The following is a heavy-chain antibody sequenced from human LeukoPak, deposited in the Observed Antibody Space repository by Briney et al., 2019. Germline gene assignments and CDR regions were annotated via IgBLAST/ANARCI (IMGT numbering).Heavy chain of an antibody. Sequence: GGSLRLSCAASGFTFSSYWMSWVRQAPGKGLEWVANIKKDGSEKYYVDSVKGRFTISRDNAKNSLYLLMNSLRADDTAVYYCARDFHGYSSGWPTHRGNDYWGQGTLVTVSS. CDR2: IKKDGSEK. V-gene: IGHV3-7*01. D-gene: IGHD6-19*01. CDR1: GFTFSSYW. CDR3: ARDFHGYSSGWPTHRGNDY. J-gene: IGHJ4*02.